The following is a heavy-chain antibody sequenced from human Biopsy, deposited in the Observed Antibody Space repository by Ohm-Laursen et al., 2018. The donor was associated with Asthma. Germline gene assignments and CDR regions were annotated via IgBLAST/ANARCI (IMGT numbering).Heavy chain of an antibody. V-gene: IGHV3-73*01. D-gene: IGHD2-15*01. CDR3: TRPGLYCSGGTCFRY. J-gene: IGHJ4*02. CDR1: GFTFSGSA. CDR2: IRSKTNSYAT. Sequence: SLRLSCAASGFTFSGSAMHWVRQASGRGLEWLGRIRSKTNSYATEYAASVTGRFTFSRDESKNTAYLQMNSLKTEDTAVYYCTRPGLYCSGGTCFRYWGQGTLVTVSS.